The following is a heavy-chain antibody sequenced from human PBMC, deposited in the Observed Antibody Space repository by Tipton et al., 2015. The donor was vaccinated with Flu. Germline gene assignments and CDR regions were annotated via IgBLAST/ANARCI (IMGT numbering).Heavy chain of an antibody. CDR1: GLSFTNLW. Sequence: SLRLSCAAPGLSFTNLWMSWVRQAPGKGLEWVGRIRSETEGGTTDYGAPVKGRFSISRDDSKKILYLQMDSLKTEDTAVYYCATFNTRDAFLLWGQGTMVTVSS. CDR3: ATFNTRDAFLL. J-gene: IGHJ3*01. V-gene: IGHV3-15*01. CDR2: IRSETEGGTT.